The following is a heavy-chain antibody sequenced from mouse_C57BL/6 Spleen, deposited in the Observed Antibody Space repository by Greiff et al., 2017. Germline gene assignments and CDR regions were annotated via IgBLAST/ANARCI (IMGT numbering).Heavy chain of an antibody. CDR2: IYPGDGDT. CDR1: GYAFSSSW. CDR3: ARKDDYGWFAY. J-gene: IGHJ3*01. V-gene: IGHV1-82*01. D-gene: IGHD2-4*01. Sequence: VQLQQSGPELVKPGASVKISCKASGYAFSSSWMNWVKQRPGKGLEWIGRIYPGDGDTNYNGRFKGKATLTAEKSSSTAYMQLSSLTSEDSAVYFCARKDDYGWFAYWGQGTLVTVSA.